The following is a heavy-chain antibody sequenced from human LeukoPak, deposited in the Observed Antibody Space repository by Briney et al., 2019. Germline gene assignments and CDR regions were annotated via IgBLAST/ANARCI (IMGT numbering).Heavy chain of an antibody. Sequence: GASVEVSCKAFGGTFSSYAISWVRQAPGQGLEWMGGIIPIFGTANYAQKFQGRVTITTDESTSTAYMELSSLRSEDTAVYYCAGGFVVVPAAIGAFDIWGQGTMVTVSS. J-gene: IGHJ3*02. CDR3: AGGFVVVPAAIGAFDI. V-gene: IGHV1-69*05. D-gene: IGHD2-2*01. CDR2: IIPIFGTA. CDR1: GGTFSSYA.